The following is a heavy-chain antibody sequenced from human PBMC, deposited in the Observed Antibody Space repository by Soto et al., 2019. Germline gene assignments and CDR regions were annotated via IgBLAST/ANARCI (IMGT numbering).Heavy chain of an antibody. D-gene: IGHD2-2*01. CDR1: GGSISSGDYY. J-gene: IGHJ5*02. CDR3: ARAGIVVVPAARFDP. Sequence: LSLTCTVSGGSISSGDYYWSWIRQPPGKGLEWIGYIYYSGSTYYNPSLKSRVTISVDTSKNQFSLKLSSVTAADTAVYYCARAGIVVVPAARFDPWGQGNVVTVS. CDR2: IYYSGST. V-gene: IGHV4-30-4*01.